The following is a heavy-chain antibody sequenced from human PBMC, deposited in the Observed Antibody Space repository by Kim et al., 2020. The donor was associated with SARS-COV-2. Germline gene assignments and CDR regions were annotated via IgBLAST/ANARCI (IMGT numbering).Heavy chain of an antibody. Sequence: DYVEGRFTISRDNSKNQLYRKMNSLSAEDTDVYYCARDLGYCSSTSCENDYWGQGTLVTVSS. J-gene: IGHJ4*02. V-gene: IGHV3-30*07. CDR3: ARDLGYCSSTSCENDY. D-gene: IGHD2-2*01.